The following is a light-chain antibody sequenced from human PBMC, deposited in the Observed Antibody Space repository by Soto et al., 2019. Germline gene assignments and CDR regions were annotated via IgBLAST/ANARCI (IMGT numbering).Light chain of an antibody. J-gene: IGKJ1*01. CDR3: HQYNKSTRT. Sequence: EIVLTQSQGTLSLSPGERATLSCRASQSVSSSYFAWYQQKFGQAHRLLIYGASSSATGIPDRFSGSGSGTDFTLTISSLVPEAFAVYYYHQYNKSTRTFGQGTRVEVK. CDR1: QSVSSSY. CDR2: GAS. V-gene: IGKV3-20*01.